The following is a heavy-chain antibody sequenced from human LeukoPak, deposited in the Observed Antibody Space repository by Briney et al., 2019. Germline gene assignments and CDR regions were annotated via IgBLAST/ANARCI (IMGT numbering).Heavy chain of an antibody. CDR1: GGSISSGSSY. CDR2: IYTSGST. J-gene: IGHJ4*02. Sequence: SQTLSLTCTVSGGSISSGSSYWSWIRQPAGKGLEWIGRIYTSGSTNYNPSLKSRVTISVDTSKNQFSLKLSSVTAADTAVYYCARDAAGRYGDLSGLDYWGQGTLVTVSS. V-gene: IGHV4-61*02. CDR3: ARDAAGRYGDLSGLDY. D-gene: IGHD4-17*01.